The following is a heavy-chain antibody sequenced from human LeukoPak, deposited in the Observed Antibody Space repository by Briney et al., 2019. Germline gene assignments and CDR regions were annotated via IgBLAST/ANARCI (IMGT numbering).Heavy chain of an antibody. V-gene: IGHV3-9*01. Sequence: PGGSLRLSCAASGFTFDDYAMHWVRQAPGKGLEWVSGISWNSGSIGYADSVQGRFTISRDNAKNSLYLQMNSLRAEDTALYYCAKGLRYSSGCMDVWGQGTTVTVSS. D-gene: IGHD6-19*01. CDR3: AKGLRYSSGCMDV. J-gene: IGHJ6*02. CDR1: GFTFDDYA. CDR2: ISWNSGSI.